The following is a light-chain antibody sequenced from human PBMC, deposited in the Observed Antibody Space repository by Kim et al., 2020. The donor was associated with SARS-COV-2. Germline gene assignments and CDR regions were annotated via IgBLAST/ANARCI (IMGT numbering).Light chain of an antibody. CDR1: QSVRSN. Sequence: PGERATLSCRASQSVRSNYLAWYQQKPGQAPRLLIYTASTRATGIPDRFSGSGSGTYFTLTISSLQSEDSAVYYCQQYDDWPPWTFGQGTKVDIK. V-gene: IGKV3D-15*01. CDR2: TAS. CDR3: QQYDDWPPWT. J-gene: IGKJ1*01.